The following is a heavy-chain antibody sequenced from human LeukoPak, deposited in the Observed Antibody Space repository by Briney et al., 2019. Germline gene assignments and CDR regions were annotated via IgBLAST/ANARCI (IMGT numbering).Heavy chain of an antibody. D-gene: IGHD5-24*01. J-gene: IGHJ4*02. CDR1: GYSISSDYY. CDR2: MYTSGST. Sequence: SETLSLTCAVSGYSISSDYYWGWIRQPPGKGLEWIGSMYTSGSTNYNPSLKSRVTMSVDTSKNQFSLKLSSVAAADTAVYYWARKNQREGYKSFFDYWGREPLVTVSS. V-gene: IGHV4-38-2*01. CDR3: ARKNQREGYKSFFDY.